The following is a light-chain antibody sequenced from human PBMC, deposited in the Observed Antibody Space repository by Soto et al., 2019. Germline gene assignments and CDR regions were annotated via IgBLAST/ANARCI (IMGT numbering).Light chain of an antibody. CDR2: GAS. J-gene: IGKJ1*01. Sequence: EIVMTQSQATLSVSPGERATLSCRASQSVSSNLAWFQQKPGQAPRLLIYGASTRATGIPARFSGSGSGTEFTLTISSLQSEDFAVYYCQQYNNWSLTFGQGTKVEIK. CDR1: QSVSSN. V-gene: IGKV3-15*01. CDR3: QQYNNWSLT.